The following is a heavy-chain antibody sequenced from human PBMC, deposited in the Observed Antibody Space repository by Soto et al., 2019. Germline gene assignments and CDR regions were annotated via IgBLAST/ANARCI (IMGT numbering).Heavy chain of an antibody. D-gene: IGHD5-18*01. CDR3: ARVRGGHNYYYYGMDV. J-gene: IGHJ6*02. CDR1: GYTFTGYY. CDR2: INPNSSGT. V-gene: IGHV1-2*04. Sequence: ASVKVSCKASGYTFTGYYMNWVRQGPGQGLEWMGWINPNSSGTNYAQKFQGWLTMTRDTSISTAYMELSRLRSDDTAVYYCARVRGGHNYYYYGMDVWGQGTTVTVSS.